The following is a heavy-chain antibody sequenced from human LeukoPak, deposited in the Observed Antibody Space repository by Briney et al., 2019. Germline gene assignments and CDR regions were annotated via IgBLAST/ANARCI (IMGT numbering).Heavy chain of an antibody. Sequence: KAGGSLRLSCAASGFTFSSYSMNWVRQAPGKGLEWVSSISSSSSYIYYADSVKGRFTISRDNAKNSLYLQMNSLRAEDTAVYYCARESDKHYDFWSGYLALDYWGQGTLVTVSS. D-gene: IGHD3-3*01. J-gene: IGHJ4*02. V-gene: IGHV3-21*01. CDR1: GFTFSSYS. CDR3: ARESDKHYDFWSGYLALDY. CDR2: ISSSSSYI.